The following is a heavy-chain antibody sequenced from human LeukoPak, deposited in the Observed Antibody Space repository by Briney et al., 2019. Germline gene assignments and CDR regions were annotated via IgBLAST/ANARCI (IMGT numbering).Heavy chain of an antibody. D-gene: IGHD3-10*01. CDR1: GFTFDDYA. CDR3: AKGITMVRGVIGGFDY. CDR2: ISWNSGSI. V-gene: IGHV3-9*01. Sequence: PGGSLRLSCAASGFTFDDYAMHWVRQAPGKGLEWVSGISWNSGSIGYADSVKGRFTISRDNAKNSLYLQMNSLRAEDTALYYCAKGITMVRGVIGGFDYWGQGTLVTVSS. J-gene: IGHJ4*02.